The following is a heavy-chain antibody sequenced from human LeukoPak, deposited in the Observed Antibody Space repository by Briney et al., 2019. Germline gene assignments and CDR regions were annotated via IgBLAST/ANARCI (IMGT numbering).Heavy chain of an antibody. V-gene: IGHV3-30*18. CDR3: AKDRRMMSPHYGMDV. CDR1: GFTFTSYG. D-gene: IGHD3-16*01. CDR2: ISYDGGYQ. Sequence: PGRSLRLSCAASGFTFTSYGNHWVRQAPGKGLEWVTYISYDGGYQYYADSVKGRFTISRDNSKNTVYLQLNSLTPEDTAVYYCAKDRRMMSPHYGMDVWGQGTTVTVSS. J-gene: IGHJ6*02.